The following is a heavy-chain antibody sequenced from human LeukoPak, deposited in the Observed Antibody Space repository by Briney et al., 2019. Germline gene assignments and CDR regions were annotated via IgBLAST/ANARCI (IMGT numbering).Heavy chain of an antibody. J-gene: IGHJ4*02. Sequence: SETLSLTCTVSGGSISSYSYYWGWIRQPPGKGLEWIGSISYSGSTYYNPSLKSRVTISVDTSKNQFSLKLSSVTAADTAVYYCARHASLATARDVFDYWGQGTLVTVSS. CDR1: GGSISSYSYY. V-gene: IGHV4-39*01. CDR3: ARHASLATARDVFDY. CDR2: ISYSGST. D-gene: IGHD6-6*01.